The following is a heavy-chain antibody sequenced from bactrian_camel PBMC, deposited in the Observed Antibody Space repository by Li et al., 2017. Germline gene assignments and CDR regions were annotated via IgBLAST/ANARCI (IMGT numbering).Heavy chain of an antibody. J-gene: IGHJ4*01. CDR3: ALRRRRCAGSHWYLSAGYNH. CDR2: IDVDGRE. Sequence: HVQLVESGGGSVQAGGSLRLSCAASGATHSVSCTAWFRQAPGMVREGVASIDVDGREYAAESVKGRFTISHDSAKNTLYLRMDSLKPEDTAMYYCALRRRRCAGSHWYLSAGYNHWGQGTQVT. CDR1: GATHSVSC. V-gene: IGHV3S6*01. D-gene: IGHD6*01.